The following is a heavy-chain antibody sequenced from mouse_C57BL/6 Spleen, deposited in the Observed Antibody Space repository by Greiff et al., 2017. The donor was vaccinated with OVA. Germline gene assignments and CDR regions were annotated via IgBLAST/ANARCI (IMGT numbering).Heavy chain of an antibody. CDR3: TRRSGKGAMDY. CDR2: IDPETGGT. CDR1: GYTFTDYE. Sequence: QVQLKQSGAELVRPGASVTLSCKASGYTFTDYEMHWVKQTPVHGLEWIGAIDPETGGTAYNQKFKGKAILTADKSSSTAYMELRSLTSEDSAVYYCTRRSGKGAMDYWGQGTSVTVSS. D-gene: IGHD2-1*01. J-gene: IGHJ4*01. V-gene: IGHV1-15*01.